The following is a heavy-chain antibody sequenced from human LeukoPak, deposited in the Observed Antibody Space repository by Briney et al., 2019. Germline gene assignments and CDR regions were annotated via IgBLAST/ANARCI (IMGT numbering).Heavy chain of an antibody. CDR1: GYTFTSYY. D-gene: IGHD3-22*01. Sequence: ASVKVSCKASGYTFTSYYMHWVRQAPGQGLEWMGIINPSGGSTSYAQKFQGRVTMTRDMSTSTVYMELSSLRSEDTAVYHCARDGGYYYDSSGWPDYWGQGTLVTVSS. J-gene: IGHJ4*02. CDR3: ARDGGYYYDSSGWPDY. CDR2: INPSGGST. V-gene: IGHV1-46*01.